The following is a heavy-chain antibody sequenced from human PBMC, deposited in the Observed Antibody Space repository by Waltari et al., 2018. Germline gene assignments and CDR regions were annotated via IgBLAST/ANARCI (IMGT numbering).Heavy chain of an antibody. Sequence: QLQLQESGPGLVKPSETPSLTCTVSGGSISSSSYHWGWIRQPPGKGLEWIGSIYYSGSTYYNPSLKSRVTISVDTSKNQFSLKLSSVTAADTAVYYCARDPTAAAYMDVWGKGTTVTISS. CDR3: ARDPTAAAYMDV. J-gene: IGHJ6*03. CDR2: IYYSGST. CDR1: GGSISSSSYH. V-gene: IGHV4-39*07. D-gene: IGHD6-13*01.